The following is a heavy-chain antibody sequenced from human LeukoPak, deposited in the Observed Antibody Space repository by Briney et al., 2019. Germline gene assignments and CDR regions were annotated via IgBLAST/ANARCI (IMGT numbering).Heavy chain of an antibody. CDR1: GFTFSSYG. Sequence: QTGRSLRLSCAASGFTFSSYGMHWVRQAPGKGLEWVAVILNDGSQEKYADSVKGRFTISRDNSKNTLFLQMNSLRAEDTAVYYCAKALRGANWLYYFDYWGQGTLVTVSS. D-gene: IGHD1-26*01. CDR3: AKALRGANWLYYFDY. V-gene: IGHV3-33*06. J-gene: IGHJ4*02. CDR2: ILNDGSQE.